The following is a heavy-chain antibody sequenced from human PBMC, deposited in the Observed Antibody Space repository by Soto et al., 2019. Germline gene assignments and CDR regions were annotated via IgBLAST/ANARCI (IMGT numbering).Heavy chain of an antibody. CDR1: GGSMSSHY. V-gene: IGHV4-59*11. Sequence: LSLTCTVSGGSMSSHYWTWLWQPPGKGLEWIGYISYSGSTYYNPSLKSRVTISADTSRNQFSLKLSSVIAADTAVYYCARADPDASVGYWGQGTLVTVSS. CDR3: ARADPDASVGY. J-gene: IGHJ4*02. D-gene: IGHD3-16*01. CDR2: ISYSGST.